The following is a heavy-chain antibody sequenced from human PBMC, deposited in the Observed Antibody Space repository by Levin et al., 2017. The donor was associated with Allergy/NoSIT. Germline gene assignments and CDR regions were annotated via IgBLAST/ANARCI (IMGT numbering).Heavy chain of an antibody. D-gene: IGHD1-26*01. Sequence: GGSLRLSCAASGFTFSSYPLSWVRQAPGKGLEWVSAISGAGDNTYYADSVRGRFTISKDNSKNTLYLQMYSLRAEDTAVYYCAKEGGQTYYYYYGMDVWGQGTTVTVSS. V-gene: IGHV3-23*01. J-gene: IGHJ6*02. CDR2: ISGAGDNT. CDR3: AKEGGQTYYYYYGMDV. CDR1: GFTFSSYP.